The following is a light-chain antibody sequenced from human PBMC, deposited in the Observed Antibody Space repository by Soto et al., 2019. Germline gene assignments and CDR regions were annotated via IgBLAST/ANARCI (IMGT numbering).Light chain of an antibody. Sequence: DFQMTQAPSSLSASVGDRVTITCRASQGISTWVAWYQQKPEKAPKSLIYAESILQSGGPSRFSGSGSGTDFNLNISSLQPEDFATYYCQQYNSYPLTFGGGTKVEIK. CDR1: QGISTW. CDR3: QQYNSYPLT. CDR2: AES. V-gene: IGKV1D-16*01. J-gene: IGKJ4*01.